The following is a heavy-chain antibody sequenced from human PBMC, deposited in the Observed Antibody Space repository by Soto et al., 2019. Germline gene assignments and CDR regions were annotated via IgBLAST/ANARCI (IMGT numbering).Heavy chain of an antibody. Sequence: PGGSLRLSCAASGFTFSSYAMSWVRQAPGKGLEWVSAISGSGGSTYYADSVKGRFTISRDNSKNTLYLQMNSLRAEDTAVYYCAKDWLTSTGTTQMFDYWGQGTLVTVSS. CDR3: AKDWLTSTGTTQMFDY. V-gene: IGHV3-23*01. CDR2: ISGSGGST. CDR1: GFTFSSYA. D-gene: IGHD1-1*01. J-gene: IGHJ4*02.